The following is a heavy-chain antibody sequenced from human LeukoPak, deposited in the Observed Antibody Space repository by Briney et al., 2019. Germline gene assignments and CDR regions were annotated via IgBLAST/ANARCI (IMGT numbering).Heavy chain of an antibody. Sequence: PSETLSLTCTVSGGSISSSSYYWGWIRQPPGKGLEWIGSIYYSGSTYYNPSLKSRVTISVDTSKNQFSLKLSSVTAADTAVYYCASGGNVRYYYYYMDVWDKGTTVTVSS. D-gene: IGHD4-23*01. CDR1: GGSISSSSYY. J-gene: IGHJ6*03. CDR2: IYYSGST. V-gene: IGHV4-39*01. CDR3: ASGGNVRYYYYYMDV.